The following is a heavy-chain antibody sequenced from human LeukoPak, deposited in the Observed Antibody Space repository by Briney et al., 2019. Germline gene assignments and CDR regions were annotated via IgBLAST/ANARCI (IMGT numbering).Heavy chain of an antibody. CDR2: IYHSGST. J-gene: IGHJ5*02. V-gene: IGHV4-38-2*02. Sequence: PSETLSLTCTVSGYSISSGYYWGWIRQPPGKGLEWIGSIYHSGSTYYNPSLKSRVTISVDTSKNQFSLKLSSVTAAHTAVYYCARDLRSSTSNNWFDPWGQGTLVTVSS. D-gene: IGHD2-2*01. CDR1: GYSISSGYY. CDR3: ARDLRSSTSNNWFDP.